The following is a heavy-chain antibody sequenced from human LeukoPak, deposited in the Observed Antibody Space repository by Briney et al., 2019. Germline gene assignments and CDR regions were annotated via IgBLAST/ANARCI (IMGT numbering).Heavy chain of an antibody. J-gene: IGHJ4*02. CDR3: ARDHEVYYGSGSYWGNDY. CDR2: IIPIFGTA. CDR1: GCTFSSYA. D-gene: IGHD3-10*01. Sequence: ASVKASFQASGCTFSSYAFSWVRQAPGQGREGMGGIIPIFGTANYAQKFQGRVTITADESTSTAYMELSSLRSEDTAVYYCARDHEVYYGSGSYWGNDYWGQGTLVTVSS. V-gene: IGHV1-69*01.